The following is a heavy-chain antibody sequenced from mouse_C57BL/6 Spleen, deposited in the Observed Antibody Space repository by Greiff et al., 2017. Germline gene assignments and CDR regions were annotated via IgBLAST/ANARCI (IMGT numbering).Heavy chain of an antibody. J-gene: IGHJ3*01. Sequence: QVQLQQPGAELVKPGASVTLSCKASGYTFTSYWMHWVKQRPGQGLEWIGMIHPNSGSTNYNEKFKSKATLTVDKSSSTSYMQLSSLTSEDSAVYYCARMLSYYYGSSYDYGGQGTLVTVSA. V-gene: IGHV1-64*01. CDR2: IHPNSGST. CDR3: ARMLSYYYGSSYDY. CDR1: GYTFTSYW. D-gene: IGHD1-1*01.